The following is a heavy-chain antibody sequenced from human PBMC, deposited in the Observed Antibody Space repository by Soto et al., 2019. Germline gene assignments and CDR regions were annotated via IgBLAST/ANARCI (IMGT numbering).Heavy chain of an antibody. Sequence: LSLTCTVSGGSVSSGSYYWSWIRQPPGKGLEWIGYIYYSGSTNYNPSLKSRVTISVDTSKNQFSLKLSSVTAADTAVYYCARGFEGIAVAGTNEFDYWGQGTLVTVSS. D-gene: IGHD6-19*01. J-gene: IGHJ4*02. CDR2: IYYSGST. V-gene: IGHV4-61*01. CDR3: ARGFEGIAVAGTNEFDY. CDR1: GGSVSSGSYY.